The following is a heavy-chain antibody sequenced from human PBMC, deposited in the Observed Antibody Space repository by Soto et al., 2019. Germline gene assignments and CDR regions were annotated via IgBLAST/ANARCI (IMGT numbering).Heavy chain of an antibody. V-gene: IGHV3-30-3*01. Sequence: GGSLRLSCAASGFTFSSYAMHWVRQAPGKGLEWVAVISYDGSNKYYADSVKGRFTISRDNSKNTLYLQMNSPRAEDTAVYYCARDGGILTGYSYYYYGMDVWGQGTTVTVSS. J-gene: IGHJ6*02. CDR2: ISYDGSNK. CDR1: GFTFSSYA. D-gene: IGHD3-9*01. CDR3: ARDGGILTGYSYYYYGMDV.